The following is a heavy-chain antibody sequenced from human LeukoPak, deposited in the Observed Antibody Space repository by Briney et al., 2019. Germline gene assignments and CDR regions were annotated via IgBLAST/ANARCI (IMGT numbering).Heavy chain of an antibody. CDR2: ISSSGNTI. J-gene: IGHJ4*02. V-gene: IGHV3-11*01. Sequence: PGGSLRLSCAASGFTFSDYYMSWIRQAPGKGLEWVSYISSSGNTIYYADSVKGRFTISRDNAKNSLYLQMNSLRAEDTAVYYCARDDYYDSSGYYIGLDYWGQGTLVTVSS. CDR3: ARDDYYDSSGYYIGLDY. D-gene: IGHD3-22*01. CDR1: GFTFSDYY.